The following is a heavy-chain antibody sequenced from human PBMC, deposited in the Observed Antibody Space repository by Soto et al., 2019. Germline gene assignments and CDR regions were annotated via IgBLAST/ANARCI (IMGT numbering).Heavy chain of an antibody. CDR1: GFTFRSSW. D-gene: IGHD3-10*01. CDR3: TRNLMVRGAFDY. CDR2: VKQDGSQK. Sequence: GGSLRLSCAASGFTFRSSWMSWVRQAPGKGLEWVANVKQDGSQKYYVDSVKGRFTISRDNAENSLYLQMNSLRAEDTAVYCCTRNLMVRGAFDYWGQGTLVTVSS. J-gene: IGHJ4*02. V-gene: IGHV3-7*01.